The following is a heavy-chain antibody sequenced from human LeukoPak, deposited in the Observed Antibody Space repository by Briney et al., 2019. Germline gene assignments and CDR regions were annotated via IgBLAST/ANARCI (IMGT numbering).Heavy chain of an antibody. J-gene: IGHJ4*02. CDR2: IYYSGST. CDR3: ARHGGLNGDPDSYFDY. D-gene: IGHD4-17*01. Sequence: SEILSLTCIVSGGSISSSSYYWGWIRQPPGKGLEWIGSIYYSGSTYYNPSLKSRVTISVDTSKNQFSLKLSSVTAADTAVYYCARHGGLNGDPDSYFDYWGQGTLVTVSS. V-gene: IGHV4-39*01. CDR1: GGSISSSSYY.